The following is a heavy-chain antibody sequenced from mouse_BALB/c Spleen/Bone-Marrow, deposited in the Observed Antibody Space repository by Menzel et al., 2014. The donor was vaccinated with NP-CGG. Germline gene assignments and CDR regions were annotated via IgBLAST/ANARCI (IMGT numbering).Heavy chain of an antibody. Sequence: EVMLVESGGGLVQPKGSLKLSCAASGFTFSTYAMNWVRQAPGKGLEWVARIRSKSNNYATYYADSVKDRFTISRDDSQSMLYLQMNNLKTEDTAMYYCVRRNPYWYFDVWGAGTTVTVSS. CDR1: GFTFSTYA. J-gene: IGHJ1*01. CDR2: IRSKSNNYAT. CDR3: VRRNPYWYFDV. D-gene: IGHD2-1*01. V-gene: IGHV10-1*02.